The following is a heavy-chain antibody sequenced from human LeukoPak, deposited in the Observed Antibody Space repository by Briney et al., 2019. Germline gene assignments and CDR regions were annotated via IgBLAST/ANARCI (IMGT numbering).Heavy chain of an antibody. Sequence: GGSLRLSCAASGFTFSSYAMHWVRQAPGKGLEWVSVISYDGSNIYYADSVRGRFTISRDNAKNSLYLQMNSLRAEDTAVYYCARPLRESGYFYFDYWGQGTLVTVSS. V-gene: IGHV3-30-3*01. CDR2: ISYDGSNI. CDR1: GFTFSSYA. D-gene: IGHD3-3*01. CDR3: ARPLRESGYFYFDY. J-gene: IGHJ4*02.